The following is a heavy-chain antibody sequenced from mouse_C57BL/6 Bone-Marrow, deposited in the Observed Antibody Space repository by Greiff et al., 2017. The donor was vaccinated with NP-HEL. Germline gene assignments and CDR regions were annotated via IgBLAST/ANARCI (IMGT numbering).Heavy chain of an antibody. Sequence: EVHLVESGGGLVKPGGSLKLSCAASGFTFSSYAMSWVRQTPEKRLEWVGTISDGGGYTYYQDNVKGRFTLARDKAKNNLYLQMSLLKSEATAMYYCASTGNYYAMDYWGQGTSVTVSS. CDR3: ASTGNYYAMDY. V-gene: IGHV5-4*01. CDR2: ISDGGGYT. D-gene: IGHD4-1*01. J-gene: IGHJ4*01. CDR1: GFTFSSYA.